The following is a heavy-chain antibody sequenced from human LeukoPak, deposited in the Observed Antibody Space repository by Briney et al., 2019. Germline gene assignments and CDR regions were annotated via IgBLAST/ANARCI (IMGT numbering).Heavy chain of an antibody. CDR2: IYTSGST. CDR1: GGSLSSGSYY. CDR3: ARTYDTTRRDY. J-gene: IGHJ4*02. D-gene: IGHD3-22*01. Sequence: PSETLSLTYTVSGGSLSSGSYYWSWIRQPAGKGLEWIGRIYTSGSTNYNPSLKSRVTISVDTSKNQFSLKLSPVTAADTAVYYCARTYDTTRRDYWGQGTLVTVSS. V-gene: IGHV4-61*02.